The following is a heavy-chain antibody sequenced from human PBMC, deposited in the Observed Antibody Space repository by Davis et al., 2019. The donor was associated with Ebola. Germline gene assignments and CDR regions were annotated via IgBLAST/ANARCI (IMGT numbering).Heavy chain of an antibody. CDR2: IYDQST. Sequence: GESLKISCTASGFTVSSNHMSWVRQAPGKGLEWVSVIYDQSTAYADAVRGRFIISRDKSNNTLYPKMSSLRVDDTAVYYCATTQWLREFDNWGQGTLVTVSS. D-gene: IGHD6-19*01. J-gene: IGHJ4*02. CDR3: ATTQWLREFDN. V-gene: IGHV3-53*05. CDR1: GFTVSSNH.